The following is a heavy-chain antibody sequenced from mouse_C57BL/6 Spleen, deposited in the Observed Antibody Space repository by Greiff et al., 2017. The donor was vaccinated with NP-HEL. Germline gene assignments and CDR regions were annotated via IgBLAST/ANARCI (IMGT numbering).Heavy chain of an antibody. J-gene: IGHJ1*03. V-gene: IGHV1-4*01. CDR1: GYTFTSYT. Sequence: VKLQQSGAELARPGASVKMSCKASGYTFTSYTMHWVKQRPGQGLEWIGYINPSSGYTKYNQKFKDKATLTADKSSSTAYMQLSSLTSEDSAVYYCARNGHWYFDVWGTGTTVTVSS. CDR2: INPSSGYT. CDR3: ARNGHWYFDV.